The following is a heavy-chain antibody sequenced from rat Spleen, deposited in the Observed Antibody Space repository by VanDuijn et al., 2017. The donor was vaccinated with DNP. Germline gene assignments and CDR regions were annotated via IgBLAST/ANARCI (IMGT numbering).Heavy chain of an antibody. CDR2: ISYDGSST. Sequence: EVQLVESGGALVQPGRSMKLSCAASGFTFSNYYMAWVRQAPAKGLEWVATISYDGSSTYYRDSVKGRFTISRDNAKSTLYLQMDSLRSEDTATYYCATDWGRRVYSYYFDYWGQGVMVTVSS. V-gene: IGHV5-29*01. J-gene: IGHJ2*01. CDR1: GFTFSNYY. D-gene: IGHD1-4*01. CDR3: ATDWGRRVYSYYFDY.